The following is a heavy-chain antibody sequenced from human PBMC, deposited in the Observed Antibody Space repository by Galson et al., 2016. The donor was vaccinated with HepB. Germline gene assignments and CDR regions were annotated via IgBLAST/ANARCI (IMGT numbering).Heavy chain of an antibody. CDR2: IIPSGADT. CDR1: GYTFTSYF. J-gene: IGHJ4*02. CDR3: ARDRYGDFSLLGPDY. V-gene: IGHV1-46*03. D-gene: IGHD4-17*01. Sequence: SVKVSCKASGYTFTSYFVHWVRQAPGQGLEWMGVIIPSGADTRYAQKFQGRVTMTWDTSTNTVYMLLSSLRSEDTAVYYCARDRYGDFSLLGPDYWGQGTLVTDSS.